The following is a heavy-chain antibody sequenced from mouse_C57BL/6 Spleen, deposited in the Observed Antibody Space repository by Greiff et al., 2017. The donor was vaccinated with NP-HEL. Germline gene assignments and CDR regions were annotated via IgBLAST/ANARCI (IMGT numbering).Heavy chain of an antibody. Sequence: EVQLQQSGPELVKPGASVKIPCKASGYTFTDYNMDWVKQSHGKSLEWIGDINPNNGGTIYNQKFKGKATLTVDKSSSTAYMELRSLTSEDTAVYYGARGTPTARYWYFDVWGTGTTVTVSS. CDR1: GYTFTDYN. CDR2: INPNNGGT. CDR3: ARGTPTARYWYFDV. V-gene: IGHV1-18*01. J-gene: IGHJ1*03. D-gene: IGHD4-1*02.